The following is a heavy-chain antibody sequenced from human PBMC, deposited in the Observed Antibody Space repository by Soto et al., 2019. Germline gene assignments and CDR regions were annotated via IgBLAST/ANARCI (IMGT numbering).Heavy chain of an antibody. CDR2: IFYTGTT. D-gene: IGHD2-21*01. Sequence: QLQESGPGLVKPSETLSLTCSVSGGSIAYNSYYWGWIRQPPGKGLEWVGGIFYTGTTYYSPSLKDRVSISVDTSKNSSSLNLTSVTAADTAVYFCARLVVVAPVANVWGQGALVTVSS. J-gene: IGHJ4*02. CDR1: GGSIAYNSYY. CDR3: ARLVVVAPVANV. V-gene: IGHV4-39*02.